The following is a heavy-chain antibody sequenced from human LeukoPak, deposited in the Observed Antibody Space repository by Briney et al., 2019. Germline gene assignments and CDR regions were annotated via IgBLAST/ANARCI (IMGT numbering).Heavy chain of an antibody. CDR3: AYSTLGYCSGGSCPFPNS. CDR1: GCTFSSYA. CDR2: IIPIFGTA. D-gene: IGHD2-15*01. V-gene: IGHV1-69*05. Sequence: GASVKASCKGSGCTFSSYAISWVRQAPGQGLEWMGGIIPIFGTANYAQKFQGRVTITTDESTSTAYMELSSLRSEDTAVYYCAYSTLGYCSGGSCPFPNSWGQGTMVTVSS. J-gene: IGHJ3*01.